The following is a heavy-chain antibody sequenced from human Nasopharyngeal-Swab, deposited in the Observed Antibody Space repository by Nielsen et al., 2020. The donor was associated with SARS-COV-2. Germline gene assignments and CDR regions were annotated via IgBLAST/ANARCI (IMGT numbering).Heavy chain of an antibody. D-gene: IGHD6-13*01. CDR2: INHSGST. J-gene: IGHJ2*01. CDR3: ARRMSPAGTELRVWWYFDL. Sequence: SETLSLTCAVYGGSFSGYYWSWIRQPPGKGLEWIGEINHSGSTNYNPSLKSRVTISVDRSKNQFSLKLSSGTAADTAVYYCARRMSPAGTELRVWWYFDLWGRGTLVTVSS. V-gene: IGHV4-34*01. CDR1: GGSFSGYY.